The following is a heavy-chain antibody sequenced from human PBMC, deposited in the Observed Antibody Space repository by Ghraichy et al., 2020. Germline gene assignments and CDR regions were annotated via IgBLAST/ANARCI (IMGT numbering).Heavy chain of an antibody. D-gene: IGHD4-23*01. CDR1: GFTISSYS. J-gene: IGHJ6*02. Sequence: GGSLRLSCVGSGFTISSYSMNWVRQSSGKGLEWVSYITSSGRTIFYADSVKGRFTISRDNAQNSLYLQMNSLRDEDTAVYYCARGSTVVRFFYYDGMDVWGQGTTVTVSS. CDR2: ITSSGRTI. V-gene: IGHV3-48*02. CDR3: ARGSTVVRFFYYDGMDV.